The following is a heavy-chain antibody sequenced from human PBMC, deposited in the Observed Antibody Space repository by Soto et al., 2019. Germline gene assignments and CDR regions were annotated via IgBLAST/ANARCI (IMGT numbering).Heavy chain of an antibody. V-gene: IGHV1-69*13. J-gene: IGHJ3*02. D-gene: IGHD6-13*01. CDR2: IIPIFGTA. CDR3: ARSEDSSSWSGRVSGVWGLLPI. CDR1: GGPFSSYA. Sequence: GASVKVSCKASGGPFSSYAISWVRQAPGQGLEWMGGIIPIFGTATYAQKFQGRVTITADESTSTAYMELSRLRSEDPAVHYCARSEDSSSWSGRVSGVWGLLPIWGQGTMVTVSS.